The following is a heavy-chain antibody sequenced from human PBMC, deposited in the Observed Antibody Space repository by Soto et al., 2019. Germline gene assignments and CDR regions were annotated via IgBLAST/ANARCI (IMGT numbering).Heavy chain of an antibody. Sequence: GGSLRLSCAASGFTFDNYEMNWVRQAPGKGLEWVSYISTSGTIKDYADSVKGRFTISRDNAKNSLYLQMNSLRAEDTAVYYCAKIYGSSAYYPDYWGQGTLVTVSS. J-gene: IGHJ4*02. CDR3: AKIYGSSAYYPDY. D-gene: IGHD3-22*01. CDR2: ISTSGTIK. V-gene: IGHV3-48*03. CDR1: GFTFDNYE.